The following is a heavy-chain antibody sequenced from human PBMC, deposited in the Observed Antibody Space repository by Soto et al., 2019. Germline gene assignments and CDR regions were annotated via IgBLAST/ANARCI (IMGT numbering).Heavy chain of an antibody. D-gene: IGHD3-10*02. Sequence: GASVKVSCKASGYTFTGCYMHWVRQAPGQGLEWMGWINPNSGGTNYAQKFQGRVTMTRDTSISTAYMELSRLRSDDTAVYYCARVPIQVRSFIFGYWGQGTLVTVSS. V-gene: IGHV1-2*02. J-gene: IGHJ4*02. CDR3: ARVPIQVRSFIFGY. CDR2: INPNSGGT. CDR1: GYTFTGCY.